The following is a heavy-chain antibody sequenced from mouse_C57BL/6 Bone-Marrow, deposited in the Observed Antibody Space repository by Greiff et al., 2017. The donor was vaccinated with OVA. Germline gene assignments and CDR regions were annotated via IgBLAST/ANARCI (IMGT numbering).Heavy chain of an antibody. CDR3: TTPPYYDSAY. V-gene: IGHV14-4*01. Sequence: VQLKESGAELARPGASVKLSCTASGFNIKDDYMHWVKQRPEQGLEWIGWIDPENGDTEYASKFQGKATITADTSSNTAYLQLSSLTSEDTAVYYCTTPPYYDSAYWGQGTTLTVSS. CDR1: GFNIKDDY. D-gene: IGHD1-1*01. J-gene: IGHJ2*01. CDR2: IDPENGDT.